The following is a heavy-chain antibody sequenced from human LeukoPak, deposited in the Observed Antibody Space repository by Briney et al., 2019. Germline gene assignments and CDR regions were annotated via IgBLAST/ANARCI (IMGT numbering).Heavy chain of an antibody. D-gene: IGHD3-10*01. J-gene: IGHJ6*02. CDR2: MNPNSGNT. V-gene: IGHV1-8*02. CDR3: ARGDYYGSGTPYGMDV. CDR1: GYTFTNYG. Sequence: GASVKVSCKASGYTFTNYGINWVRQATGQGLEWMGWMNPNSGNTGYAQKFQGRVTMTRNTSISTVYMELSSLRSEDTAVYYCARGDYYGSGTPYGMDVWGQGTTVTVSS.